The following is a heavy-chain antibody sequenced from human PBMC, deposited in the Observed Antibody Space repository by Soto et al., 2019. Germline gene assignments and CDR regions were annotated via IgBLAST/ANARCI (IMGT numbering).Heavy chain of an antibody. V-gene: IGHV1-2*02. CDR2: INPNSGGT. CDR3: ARDLGSSSWYWFDP. CDR1: GYTFTGYY. J-gene: IGHJ5*02. D-gene: IGHD6-13*01. Sequence: QVQLVQSGAEVKKPGASVKVSCKASGYTFTGYYMHWVRQAPGQGLEWMGWINPNSGGTNYAQQFQGRVTMTRDTSISTAYMELSRLRSDDTAVYYCARDLGSSSWYWFDPWGQGTLVTVSS.